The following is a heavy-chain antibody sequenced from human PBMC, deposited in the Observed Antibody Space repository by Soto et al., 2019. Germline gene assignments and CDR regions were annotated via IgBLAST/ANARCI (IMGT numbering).Heavy chain of an antibody. CDR3: ARQEFYSSSWYMSVPYYYYYMDV. D-gene: IGHD6-13*01. V-gene: IGHV4-39*01. CDR2: IYYSGST. J-gene: IGHJ6*03. CDR1: GGSISSSSYY. Sequence: QLQLQESGPGLVKPSETLSLTCTVSGGSISSSSYYWGWIRQPPGKGLEWIGSIYYSGSTYYNPSLKSRVTISVDTSKNQFSLKLSSVTAADTAVYYCARQEFYSSSWYMSVPYYYYYMDVWGKGTTVTVSS.